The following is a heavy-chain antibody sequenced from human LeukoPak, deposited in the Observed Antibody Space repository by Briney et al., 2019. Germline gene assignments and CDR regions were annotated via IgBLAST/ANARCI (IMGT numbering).Heavy chain of an antibody. V-gene: IGHV3-23*01. D-gene: IGHD3-10*01. J-gene: IGHJ6*02. Sequence: PRGSPRLSPAASGFTSTNYALSWGRQAPGKGLERGSTISDTSTNTYYADSATGRFTISRDNSMNTLYLQMNSLRAEDTAIYFCAKVPYPDYGSWRPPFMDVWGQGTTVAVSS. CDR1: GFTSTNYA. CDR2: ISDTSTNT. CDR3: AKVPYPDYGSWRPPFMDV.